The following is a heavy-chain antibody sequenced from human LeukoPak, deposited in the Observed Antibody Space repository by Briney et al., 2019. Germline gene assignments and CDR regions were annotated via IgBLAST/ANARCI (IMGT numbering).Heavy chain of an antibody. Sequence: SETLSLTCTVSGGSISSGGYYWSWIRQHPGKGLEWIGYIYYSGSTYYNPSLKSRVTISVDTSKNQFSLKLSSVTAADTAVYYCARGYYCSGGSCYDDHWFDPWGQGTLVTVSS. J-gene: IGHJ5*02. CDR3: ARGYYCSGGSCYDDHWFDP. V-gene: IGHV4-31*03. CDR2: IYYSGST. CDR1: GGSISSGGYY. D-gene: IGHD2-15*01.